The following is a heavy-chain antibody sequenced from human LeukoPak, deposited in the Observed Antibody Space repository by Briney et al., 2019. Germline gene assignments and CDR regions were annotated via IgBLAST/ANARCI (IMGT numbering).Heavy chain of an antibody. CDR1: GFTFSSYA. V-gene: IGHV3-23*01. Sequence: GGSLRLSCAASGFTFSSYAMSWVRQAPGKGLEWVSAISGSGGSTYYADSVKGRFTISRDNSKNTLYLQMNSLRAEDTAVYYCAKRALLGFGELYYFDYWGPGTLVTVSS. CDR3: AKRALLGFGELYYFDY. J-gene: IGHJ4*02. CDR2: ISGSGGST. D-gene: IGHD3-10*01.